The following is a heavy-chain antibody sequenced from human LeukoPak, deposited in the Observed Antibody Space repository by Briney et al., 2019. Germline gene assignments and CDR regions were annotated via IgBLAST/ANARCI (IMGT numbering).Heavy chain of an antibody. CDR3: ARDPASGGTISAAGTCWFDP. Sequence: PGGSLRLSCAASGFTFSNYAMHWVRQAPGKGLEYVSAISSDGGSTYYADSVRGRFTISRDNSKNTLYLQMGSLRAEDMAVYYCARDPASGGTISAAGTCWFDPWGQGTLVTVSS. V-gene: IGHV3-64*02. CDR2: ISSDGGST. D-gene: IGHD6-13*01. CDR1: GFTFSNYA. J-gene: IGHJ5*02.